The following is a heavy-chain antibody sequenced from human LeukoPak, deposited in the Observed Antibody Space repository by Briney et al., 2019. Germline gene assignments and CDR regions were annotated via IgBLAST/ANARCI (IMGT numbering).Heavy chain of an antibody. D-gene: IGHD7-27*01. CDR2: IYYSGIT. J-gene: IGHJ5*02. V-gene: IGHV4-61*05. CDR3: ASTPWGRFDR. Sequence: NPSETLSLTCTVSGGSISSSSYYWGWIRQPPGKGLEWIGYIYYSGITNYNPSLKSRVTISIDTSNNQFSLKLSSVTAADTAVYYCASTPWGRFDRWGQGTLVTVSS. CDR1: GGSISSSSYY.